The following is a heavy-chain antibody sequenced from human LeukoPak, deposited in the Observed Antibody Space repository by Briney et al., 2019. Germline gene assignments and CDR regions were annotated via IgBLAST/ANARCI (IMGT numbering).Heavy chain of an antibody. CDR2: TSPTGHTI. CDR1: GFTFSDYY. D-gene: IGHD3-16*01. CDR3: ARDGRLAKVEGEDYYYDGMDV. Sequence: GGSLRLSCAASGFTFSDYYMSWVRQAPGKGLEWISYTSPTGHTIYYADSVKGRFTISRDNTKNSLYLQMNRLRAEDTALYYCARDGRLAKVEGEDYYYDGMDVWGQGTTVIVSS. V-gene: IGHV3-11*01. J-gene: IGHJ6*02.